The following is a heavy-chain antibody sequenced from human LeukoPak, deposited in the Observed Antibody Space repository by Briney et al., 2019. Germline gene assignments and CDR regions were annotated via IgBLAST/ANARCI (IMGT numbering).Heavy chain of an antibody. D-gene: IGHD4-17*01. CDR1: GGSISSFY. CDR2: IYTTGNT. CDR3: ARRPTGNWFDP. V-gene: IGHV4-4*07. Sequence: SETLSLTCTVSGGSISSFYWSWIRQPAGKGLERIGHIYTTGNTNYNPSLKSRVTISGDTSKNQFSLNLTSVTAADTAVYYCARRPTGNWFDPWGQGTLVTVSS. J-gene: IGHJ5*02.